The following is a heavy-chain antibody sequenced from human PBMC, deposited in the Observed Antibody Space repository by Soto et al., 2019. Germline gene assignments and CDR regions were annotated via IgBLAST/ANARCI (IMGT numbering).Heavy chain of an antibody. CDR2: INHSGST. CDR1: GGSISSSSYY. D-gene: IGHD2-8*01. V-gene: IGHV4-39*07. CDR3: ASLLEYGWTGP. J-gene: IGHJ5*02. Sequence: SETLSLTCTVSGGSISSSSYYWGWIRQPPGKGLEWIGDINHSGSTNYNPSLKSRVTISVDTSKNQFSLKLSSVTAADTAVYYCASLLEYGWTGPWGQETLVTVSS.